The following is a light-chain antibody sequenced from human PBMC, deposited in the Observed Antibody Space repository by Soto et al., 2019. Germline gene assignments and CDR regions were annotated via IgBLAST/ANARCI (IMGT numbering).Light chain of an antibody. CDR3: QQYNSYCT. J-gene: IGKJ5*01. CDR2: KAS. Sequence: DIQMTQSPSTLSASVGDRVTSTCRASQDIAIYLAWYQQKPGEAPKLLIYKASSLESGVPSRFSGSGSGTEFTLTISSLQPDDFATYYCQQYNSYCTFGQGTRREIK. CDR1: QDIAIY. V-gene: IGKV1-5*03.